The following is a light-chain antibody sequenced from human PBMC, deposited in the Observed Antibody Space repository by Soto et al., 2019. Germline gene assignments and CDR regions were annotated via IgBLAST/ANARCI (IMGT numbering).Light chain of an antibody. CDR2: GAS. V-gene: IGKV3-15*01. Sequence: EIEMTQSPATLSVSPGEGATLYCRASQSIASNLAWYQHKPGKAPRLLIHGASARATGIPARFSGSGSGRDFTLTISSLQSEDVAVYYCQHYYNWPLTFGHGTKVDIK. J-gene: IGKJ3*01. CDR3: QHYYNWPLT. CDR1: QSIASN.